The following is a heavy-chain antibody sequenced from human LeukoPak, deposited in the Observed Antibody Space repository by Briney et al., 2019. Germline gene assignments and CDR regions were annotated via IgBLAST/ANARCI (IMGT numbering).Heavy chain of an antibody. CDR1: GGSIGSYH. V-gene: IGHV4-59*01. J-gene: IGHJ4*02. CDR2: VFNNGGT. Sequence: SETLSLTCSVSGGSIGSYHWNWIRQPSGKGLEWIGIVFNNGGTKHNPSLKSRVAISVDTSKNQFALKLSSVTAADTAVYYCVASYGGYVLDHWGQGALVIVSS. D-gene: IGHD5-12*01. CDR3: VASYGGYVLDH.